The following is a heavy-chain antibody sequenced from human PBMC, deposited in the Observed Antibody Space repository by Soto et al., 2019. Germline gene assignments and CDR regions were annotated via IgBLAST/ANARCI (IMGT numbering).Heavy chain of an antibody. CDR3: ARRSYYYDSSGYKAAYFDY. J-gene: IGHJ4*02. CDR2: IYPGDSDT. D-gene: IGHD3-22*01. V-gene: IGHV5-51*01. Sequence: KTRGESLKISCKGSGYSFTSYWIGWVRQMPGKGLEWMGIIYPGDSDTRYSPSFQGQVTISADKSISTAYLQWSSLKASDTAMYYCARRSYYYDSSGYKAAYFDYWGQGTLVTVSS. CDR1: GYSFTSYW.